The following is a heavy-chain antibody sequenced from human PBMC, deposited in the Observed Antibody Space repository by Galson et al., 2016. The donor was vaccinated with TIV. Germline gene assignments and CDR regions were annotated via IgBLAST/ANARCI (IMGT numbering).Heavy chain of an antibody. CDR1: GHAFTSFF. Sequence: SVKVSCKAFGHAFTSFFVHWVRQAPGQGLEWLGRVNPNSGGTVYAQKFEGRLTLTWDTSTSTIYMELNSLISGDTAVYYCARGGRGSAWYADYWGQGSPVTVSS. D-gene: IGHD6-13*01. CDR2: VNPNSGGT. J-gene: IGHJ4*02. V-gene: IGHV1-2*06. CDR3: ARGGRGSAWYADY.